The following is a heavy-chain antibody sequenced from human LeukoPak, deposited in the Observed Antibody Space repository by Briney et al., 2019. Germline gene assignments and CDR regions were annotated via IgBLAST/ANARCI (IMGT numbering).Heavy chain of an antibody. CDR3: ARVVYSSSWYED. J-gene: IGHJ4*02. D-gene: IGHD6-13*01. Sequence: GASVKVSCKASGYTFTSYAMNWVRQAPGQGLEWMGWINPNSGGTNYAQKFQGRVTMTRDTSISTAYMELSRLRSDDTAVYYCARVVYSSSWYEDWGQGTLVTVSS. V-gene: IGHV1-2*02. CDR2: INPNSGGT. CDR1: GYTFTSYA.